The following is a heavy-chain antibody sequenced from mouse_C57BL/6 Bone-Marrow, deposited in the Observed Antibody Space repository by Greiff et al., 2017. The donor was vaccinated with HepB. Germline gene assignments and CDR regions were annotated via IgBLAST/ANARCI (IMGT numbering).Heavy chain of an antibody. Sequence: QVQLQQPGAELVKPGASVKMSCKASGYTFTSYWITWVKQRPGQGLEWIGDIHPGSGSTNYNENFKSKATLTVDTSSSTAYMQLSSLTSEDSAVYYCARSGRSLYYYAMDYWGQGTSVTVSS. J-gene: IGHJ4*01. V-gene: IGHV1-55*01. CDR1: GYTFTSYW. D-gene: IGHD3-1*01. CDR3: ARSGRSLYYYAMDY. CDR2: IHPGSGST.